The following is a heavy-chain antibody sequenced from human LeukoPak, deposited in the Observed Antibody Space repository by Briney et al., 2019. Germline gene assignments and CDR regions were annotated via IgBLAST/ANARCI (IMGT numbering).Heavy chain of an antibody. Sequence: ASVKVSCKASGYTFTGYYMHWVRQAPGQGLEWMGRTNPNSGGTNYAQKFQGRVTMTRNTSISTAYMELSRLRSDDTAVSCRAREYSGLVGYWGQGTLVTVSS. CDR1: GYTFTGYY. D-gene: IGHD1-26*01. V-gene: IGHV1-2*06. CDR2: TNPNSGGT. J-gene: IGHJ4*02. CDR3: AREYSGLVGY.